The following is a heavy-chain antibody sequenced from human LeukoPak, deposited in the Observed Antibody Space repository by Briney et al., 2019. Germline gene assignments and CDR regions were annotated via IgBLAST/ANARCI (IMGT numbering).Heavy chain of an antibody. CDR1: GFTFSSYS. Sequence: PGGSLRLSCAASGFTFSSYSMNWVRQAPGKWLEWVSSISSSSSYIYYADSVKGRFTISRDNAKNSLYLQMNSLRAEDTAVYYCARVEKYTSSGPTDPWGQGTLVTVSS. CDR2: ISSSSSYI. J-gene: IGHJ5*02. CDR3: ARVEKYTSSGPTDP. V-gene: IGHV3-21*01. D-gene: IGHD6-13*01.